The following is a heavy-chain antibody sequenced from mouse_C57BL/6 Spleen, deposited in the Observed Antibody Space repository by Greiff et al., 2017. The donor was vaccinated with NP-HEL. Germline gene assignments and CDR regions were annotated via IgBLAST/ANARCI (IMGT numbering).Heavy chain of an antibody. D-gene: IGHD1-1*01. CDR1: GYTFTSYW. Sequence: QVQLKQPGAELVKPGASVKVSCKASGYTFTSYWMHWVKQRPGQGLEWIGRIHPSDSDTNYNQKFKGKATLTVDKSSSTAYMQLSSLTSEDSAVYYCASVITTVVDWYVDVWGTGTTVTVSS. J-gene: IGHJ1*03. V-gene: IGHV1-74*01. CDR2: IHPSDSDT. CDR3: ASVITTVVDWYVDV.